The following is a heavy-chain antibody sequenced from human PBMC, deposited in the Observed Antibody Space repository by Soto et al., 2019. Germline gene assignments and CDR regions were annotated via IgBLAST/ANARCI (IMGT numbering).Heavy chain of an antibody. J-gene: IGHJ6*02. CDR2: INHSGST. CDR3: ARGEVHYYGSVSQRGNYYDGMDV. D-gene: IGHD3-10*01. V-gene: IGHV4-34*01. Sequence: SETLSLTCTVSGGSISRYYWSWIRQPPGKGLEWIGEINHSGSTNYNPSLKSRVTISVDTSKNQFSLKLSSVTAADTAVYYCARGEVHYYGSVSQRGNYYDGMDVWGQGTTVTVSS. CDR1: GGSISRYY.